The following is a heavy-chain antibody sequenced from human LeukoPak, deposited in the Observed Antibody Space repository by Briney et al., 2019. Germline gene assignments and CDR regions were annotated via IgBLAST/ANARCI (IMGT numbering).Heavy chain of an antibody. CDR3: ARDSGILTGSGSDY. Sequence: ASVKVSCKASGYTFTSYGISWVRQAPGQGLEWMGWISAYNGNTNYAQKIQGRVTMTTDTSTSTAYMELRSLRSDDTAVYYCARDSGILTGSGSDYWGQGTLVTVSS. J-gene: IGHJ4*02. V-gene: IGHV1-18*01. D-gene: IGHD3-9*01. CDR1: GYTFTSYG. CDR2: ISAYNGNT.